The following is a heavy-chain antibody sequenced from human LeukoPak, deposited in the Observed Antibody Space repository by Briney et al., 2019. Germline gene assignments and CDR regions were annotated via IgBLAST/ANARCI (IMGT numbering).Heavy chain of an antibody. CDR3: ARNLKD. J-gene: IGHJ4*02. CDR2: IKTDETIT. V-gene: IGHV3-74*01. Sequence: PGGSLRLSCEASRFTFSGSWMHWVRQAPGKGLEWVSHIKTDETITTYADSVKGRFTVSRDNAKNALYLEMNSLRAEDTAIYYCARNLKDWGQGTLVTVSS. CDR1: RFTFSGSW.